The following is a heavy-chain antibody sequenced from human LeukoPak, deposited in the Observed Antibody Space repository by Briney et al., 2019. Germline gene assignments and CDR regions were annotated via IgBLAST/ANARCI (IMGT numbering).Heavy chain of an antibody. CDR1: GGSISSYY. J-gene: IGHJ5*02. Sequence: SETLSLTCTVSGGSISSYYWSWIRQPPGKGLEWIGYIYTSGSTNYNPSLKSRVTISVDTSKNQFSLKLSSVTAADTAVYYCARLVQQLVAGWFDPWGQETLVTVSS. V-gene: IGHV4-4*09. CDR3: ARLVQQLVAGWFDP. D-gene: IGHD6-13*01. CDR2: IYTSGST.